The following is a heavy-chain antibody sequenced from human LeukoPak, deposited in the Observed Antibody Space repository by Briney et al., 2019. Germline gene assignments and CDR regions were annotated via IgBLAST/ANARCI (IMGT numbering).Heavy chain of an antibody. CDR1: GYTFSSYG. Sequence: GSVKVSCKASGYTFSSYGISWVRQAPGQGLEWMGWINSYNGNTDYAQNLRGRLIMTTDTSTSTAYMELRSLRSDETAVYYCARDSVDGSGTYYNDSPDYWGQGTLVTASS. J-gene: IGHJ4*02. V-gene: IGHV1-18*01. CDR3: ARDSVDGSGTYYNDSPDY. D-gene: IGHD3-10*01. CDR2: INSYNGNT.